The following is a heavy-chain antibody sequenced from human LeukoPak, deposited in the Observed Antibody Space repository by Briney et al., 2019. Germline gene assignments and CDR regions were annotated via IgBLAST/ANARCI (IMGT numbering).Heavy chain of an antibody. V-gene: IGHV4-38-2*02. CDR2: INHSGST. CDR3: ARDVFGDKGYYYYMDV. CDR1: GYSINSGYY. J-gene: IGHJ6*03. D-gene: IGHD3-10*01. Sequence: PSETLSLTCTVSGYSINSGYYWGWIRQPPGKGLEWIGEINHSGSTNYNPSLKSRVTISVDTSKNQFSLKLNSVTAADTAVYYCARDVFGDKGYYYYMDVWGKGTTVTVSS.